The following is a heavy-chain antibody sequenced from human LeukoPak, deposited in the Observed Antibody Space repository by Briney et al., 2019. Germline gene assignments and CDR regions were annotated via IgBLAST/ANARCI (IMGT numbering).Heavy chain of an antibody. D-gene: IGHD2-2*01. J-gene: IGHJ5*02. V-gene: IGHV1-2*02. CDR2: INPNNGGT. CDR1: GYTFTDYY. CDR3: ARERQLLVHP. Sequence: GASVKVSCKASGYTFTDYYMNWARQTPGQGLEWMGWINPNNGGTNYAQKFQGRVTMTRDTSISTAYMELSRLIFDDTAVYYCARERQLLVHPWGQGTLVTVSS.